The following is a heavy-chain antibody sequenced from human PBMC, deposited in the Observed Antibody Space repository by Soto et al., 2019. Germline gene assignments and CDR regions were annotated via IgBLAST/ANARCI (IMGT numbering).Heavy chain of an antibody. CDR1: GGSVSSGSYY. Sequence: SETLSLTCTVSGGSVSSGSYYWSLILQPPGNGLQWIDYISYSGSIKYNPSLKSRVTMSVDSSKNQCALKLSSVTDADTAVYYCARDQSGSYYGFDYWRQGTLVTVSS. CDR2: ISYSGSI. D-gene: IGHD1-26*01. CDR3: ARDQSGSYYGFDY. V-gene: IGHV4-61*01. J-gene: IGHJ4*02.